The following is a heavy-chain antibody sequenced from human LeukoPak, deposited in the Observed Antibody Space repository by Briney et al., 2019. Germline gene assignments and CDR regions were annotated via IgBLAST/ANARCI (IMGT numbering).Heavy chain of an antibody. CDR1: GFTFSSSW. V-gene: IGHV3-74*01. CDR2: IRGDGNSI. CDR3: TKSQVGALAYFDY. D-gene: IGHD1-26*01. J-gene: IGHJ4*02. Sequence: PGGSLRLSCAASGFTFSSSWMHWVRQAPGKELVWVARIRGDGNSIIYADSVKGRFTISRDNAKNTLYLQMNSLRVEDTALYYCTKSQVGALAYFDYWGQGTLVTVSS.